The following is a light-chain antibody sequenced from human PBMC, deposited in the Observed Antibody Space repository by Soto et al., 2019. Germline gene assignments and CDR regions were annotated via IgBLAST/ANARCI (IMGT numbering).Light chain of an antibody. CDR3: QQYYASSWT. J-gene: IGKJ1*01. V-gene: IGKV3-20*01. CDR2: AAS. Sequence: EIVLTQSPGTLSLSPGERATLSCRASQSISSTYLDWYRQKPGQAPRLLIYAASSRATGIPDRFSGSGSGTDFTLTISRLEPEDFAVYYCQQYYASSWTFGQGTRVEIK. CDR1: QSISSTY.